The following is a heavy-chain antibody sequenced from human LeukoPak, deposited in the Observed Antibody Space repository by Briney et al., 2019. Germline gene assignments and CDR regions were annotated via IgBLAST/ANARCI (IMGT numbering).Heavy chain of an antibody. CDR3: ARTYSSSWAYWYFDL. CDR1: GFTFSSYA. V-gene: IGHV3-30*14. Sequence: GGSLRLSCAASGFTFSSYAMHWVRQAPGKGLEWVAVISYDGSNKYYADSVKGRFTISRENAKNSLYLQMNSLRAGDTAVYYCARTYSSSWAYWYFDLWGRGTLVTVSS. J-gene: IGHJ2*01. CDR2: ISYDGSNK. D-gene: IGHD6-13*01.